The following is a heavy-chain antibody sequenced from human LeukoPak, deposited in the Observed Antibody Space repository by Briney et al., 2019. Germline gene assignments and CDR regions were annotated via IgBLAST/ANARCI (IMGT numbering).Heavy chain of an antibody. CDR1: GGSFSTYY. J-gene: IGHJ4*03. V-gene: IGHV4-34*01. CDR2: INHRGDT. Sequence: SETLSLTCAVYGGSFSTYYWSWIRQSPGKGLEWIAEINHRGDTNYNPSVKSRVTISVDTSKSQFSLKVRSVTAADTAVYYCARGPTISETGYFDYWGQGTLVTVSS. CDR3: ARGPTISETGYFDY. D-gene: IGHD1-1*01.